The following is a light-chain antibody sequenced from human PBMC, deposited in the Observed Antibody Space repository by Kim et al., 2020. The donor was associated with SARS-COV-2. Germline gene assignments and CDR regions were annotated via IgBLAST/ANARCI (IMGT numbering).Light chain of an antibody. CDR3: GTWDNTLNAWV. CDR1: NTNVGYNF. Sequence: SCQRTNTNVGYNFVSWYMQVPGTVPRLVIYDNTKRPSGIPDRFSGSRSGSSATLGITGLHTGDEAQYYCGTWDNTLNAWVFGGGTQLTVL. CDR2: DNT. J-gene: IGLJ3*02. V-gene: IGLV1-51*01.